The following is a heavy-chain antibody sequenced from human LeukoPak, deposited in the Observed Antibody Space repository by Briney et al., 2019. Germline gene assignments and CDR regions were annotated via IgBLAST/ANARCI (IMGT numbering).Heavy chain of an antibody. CDR3: ARVMTTVTRGYIYGYGY. Sequence: GASVKVSCKASGYTLTCYYMHWVRQAPGQGLEWMGWINPNSGGTNYAQKFQGRVTMTRHTSISTAYMELSRLRSDDTAVYYCARVMTTVTRGYIYGYGYWVQGTLVTVSS. V-gene: IGHV1-2*02. J-gene: IGHJ4*02. CDR1: GYTLTCYY. CDR2: INPNSGGT. D-gene: IGHD5-18*01.